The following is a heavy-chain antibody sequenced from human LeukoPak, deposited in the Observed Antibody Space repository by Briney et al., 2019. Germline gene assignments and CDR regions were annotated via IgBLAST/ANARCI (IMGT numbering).Heavy chain of an antibody. J-gene: IGHJ4*02. CDR2: ISYDASIE. CDR3: ARDPGYCRSTTCFVRFDD. Sequence: PGGSLRLSCAASGFTFSTYAMHWVRQAPGMGQEWLAMISYDASIEYYAASVKGRFTISRDNSKSTVYLQMNSLRAEDTAIYYCARDPGYCRSTTCFVRFDDWGQGTLVTVSS. V-gene: IGHV3-30-3*01. D-gene: IGHD2-2*01. CDR1: GFTFSTYA.